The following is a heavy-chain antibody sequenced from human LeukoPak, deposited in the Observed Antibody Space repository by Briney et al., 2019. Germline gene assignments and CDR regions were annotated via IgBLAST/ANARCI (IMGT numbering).Heavy chain of an antibody. CDR2: INPNSGGT. J-gene: IGHJ6*03. V-gene: IGHV1-2*02. CDR3: ARDGLEPLTYYDFWSGYLAPKGYYYYMDV. D-gene: IGHD3-3*01. Sequence: GASVKVSCKASGYTFTSYDINWVRQATGQGLEWMGWINPNSGGTNYAQKFQGRVTMTRDTSISTAYMELSRLRSDDTAVYYCARDGLEPLTYYDFWSGYLAPKGYYYYMDVWGKGTTVTVSS. CDR1: GYTFTSYD.